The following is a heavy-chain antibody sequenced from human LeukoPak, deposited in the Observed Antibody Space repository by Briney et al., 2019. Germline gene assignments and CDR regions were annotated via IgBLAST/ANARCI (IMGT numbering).Heavy chain of an antibody. CDR1: GLTIGNNW. CDR3: AKGYGWEASYYYYYMDV. D-gene: IGHD2-8*02. V-gene: IGHV3-7*01. Sequence: GGSLRLSCADSGLTIGNNWMSWVRQAPGRGLEWVANIKLDGSEQYYADSVKGRFTISRDNSKNTLYLQMNSLRVEDTAVYYCAKGYGWEASYYYYYMDVWGKGTTVTISS. J-gene: IGHJ6*03. CDR2: IKLDGSEQ.